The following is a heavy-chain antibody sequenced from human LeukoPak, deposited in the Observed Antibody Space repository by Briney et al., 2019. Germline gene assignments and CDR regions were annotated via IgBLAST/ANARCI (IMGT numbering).Heavy chain of an antibody. Sequence: SETLSLTCTVSGGSISSSSYYWGWIRQPPGKGLEWIGSVYYSGSTYYNPSLKSRVTISVDTSKNQFSLKLSSVTAADTAVYYCARRGGSPLGAFDIWGQGTMVTVSS. CDR2: VYYSGST. J-gene: IGHJ3*02. CDR1: GGSISSSSYY. V-gene: IGHV4-39*07. CDR3: ARRGGSPLGAFDI. D-gene: IGHD2-15*01.